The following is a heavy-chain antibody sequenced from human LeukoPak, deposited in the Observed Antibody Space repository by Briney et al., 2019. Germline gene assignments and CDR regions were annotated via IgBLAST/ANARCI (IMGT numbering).Heavy chain of an antibody. CDR1: GGTLSSYA. CDR2: IIPILGIA. CDR3: AVGIGVGAFDI. Sequence: EASLRVSCKASGGTLSSYAISWVRQAPGQGLEWMGRIIPILGIANYAQKFQGRVTITADKSTSTAYLQLSSLRSEDTAVYYCAVGIGVGAFDIWGQGTMVTVSS. V-gene: IGHV1-69*04. D-gene: IGHD7-27*01. J-gene: IGHJ3*02.